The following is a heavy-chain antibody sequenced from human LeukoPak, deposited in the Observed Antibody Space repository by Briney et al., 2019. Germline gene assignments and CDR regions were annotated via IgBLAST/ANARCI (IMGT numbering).Heavy chain of an antibody. J-gene: IGHJ4*02. CDR1: GGSISSGGYY. Sequence: SQTLSLTCTVSGGSISSGGYYWSWIRQHPGKGLEWIGYIYYSGSTYYNPSLKSRVTISIDTSKNQFSLKLSSVTAADTAVYYCARAPLGYCSSTSCPFDYWGQGTLVTVSS. V-gene: IGHV4-31*03. D-gene: IGHD2-2*01. CDR3: ARAPLGYCSSTSCPFDY. CDR2: IYYSGST.